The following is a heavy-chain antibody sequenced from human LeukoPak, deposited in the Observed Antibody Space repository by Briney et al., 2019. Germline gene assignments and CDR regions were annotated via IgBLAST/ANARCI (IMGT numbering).Heavy chain of an antibody. J-gene: IGHJ3*02. D-gene: IGHD2-15*01. V-gene: IGHV3-7*01. CDR3: ASSHPYCSGGSCHVDAFDI. CDR2: IKQDGSEK. CDR1: GFTFSSYW. Sequence: PGGSLRLSCAASGFTFSSYWMSWVRQAPGKGLEWVANIKQDGSEKYYVDSVKGRFTISRDNAKNSLYLQMNSLRAEDTAVYYCASSHPYCSGGSCHVDAFDIWGQGTMVTVSS.